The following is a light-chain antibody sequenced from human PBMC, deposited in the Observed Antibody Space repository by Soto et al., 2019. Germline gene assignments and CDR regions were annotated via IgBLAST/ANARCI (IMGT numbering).Light chain of an antibody. V-gene: IGKV3-11*01. CDR2: DAS. Sequence: EIVMMQSPATLSVSPGERATLSCRASQSVSSNLAWYQQKPGQAPRLLVYDASNRATGIPTRFSGSGSGTDFTLTISNLEPEDFAVYYCQQHISWPLTFGGGTKVDIK. CDR3: QQHISWPLT. J-gene: IGKJ4*01. CDR1: QSVSSN.